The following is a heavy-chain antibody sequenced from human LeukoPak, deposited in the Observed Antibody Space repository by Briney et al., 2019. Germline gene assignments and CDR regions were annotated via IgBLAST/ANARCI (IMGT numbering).Heavy chain of an antibody. J-gene: IGHJ6*03. CDR2: IYYSGST. D-gene: IGHD3-3*01. CDR3: ARALLDFWSGYLPRFYYMDV. Sequence: SETLSLTCTVSGGSISSSSYYWGWIRQPPGKGLEWIGSIYYSGSTYYNPSLKSRVTISVDTSKNQFSLKLSSVTAADTAVYYCARALLDFWSGYLPRFYYMDVWGKGTTVTVSS. V-gene: IGHV4-39*07. CDR1: GGSISSSSYY.